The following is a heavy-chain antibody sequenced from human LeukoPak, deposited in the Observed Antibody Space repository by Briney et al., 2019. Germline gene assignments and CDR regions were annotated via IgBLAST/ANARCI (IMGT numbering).Heavy chain of an antibody. Sequence: SETLSLTCTVSGDFISRYYWSWIRQSPGKGLEWIGYVYDRGGTNYNPSLKSRAIISADTSKNQSSLKVTSVTAADTAVYYCASGSQYDTSGYCFDYWGQGTLVTVSS. J-gene: IGHJ4*02. CDR2: VYDRGGT. D-gene: IGHD3-22*01. CDR3: ASGSQYDTSGYCFDY. V-gene: IGHV4-59*01. CDR1: GDFISRYY.